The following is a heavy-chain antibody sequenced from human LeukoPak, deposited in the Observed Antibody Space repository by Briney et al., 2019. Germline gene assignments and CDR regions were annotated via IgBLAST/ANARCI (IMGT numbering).Heavy chain of an antibody. CDR3: ARLSPAGSGSWGAFDI. V-gene: IGHV4-59*08. Sequence: SETLSLTCTVSGGSISSYYWSWIRQPPGKGLEWIGYIYYSGSTNYNPSLKSRVTISVDTSKNQFSLKLSSVTAADTAVYYCARLSPAGSGSWGAFDIWGQGTMVTVSS. CDR2: IYYSGST. J-gene: IGHJ3*02. CDR1: GGSISSYY. D-gene: IGHD3-10*01.